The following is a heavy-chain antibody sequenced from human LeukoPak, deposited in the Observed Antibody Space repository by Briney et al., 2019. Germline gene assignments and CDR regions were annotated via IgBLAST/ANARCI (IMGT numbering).Heavy chain of an antibody. J-gene: IGHJ3*01. V-gene: IGHV1-69*04. D-gene: IGHD5-18*01. CDR3: ARDQGDNSYGYYAIWYAFDV. CDR1: GGTFNNYA. Sequence: SVKVSCTASGGTFNNYAISWVRQAPGQGLEWMGRIVPILGIANYAQEFQGRLIITADKATSSAYMELSSLRSEDTAVYYCARDQGDNSYGYYAIWYAFDVWGQGTMVTVSS. CDR2: IVPILGIA.